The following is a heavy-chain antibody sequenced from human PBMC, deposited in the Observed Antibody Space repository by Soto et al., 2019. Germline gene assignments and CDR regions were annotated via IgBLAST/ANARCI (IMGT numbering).Heavy chain of an antibody. J-gene: IGHJ4*02. Sequence: QVQLQESGPGLVKPSQTLSLTCTVSGGSISSGNYYWSWIRQPPGKGLEWIGFISYSGSTYYNAPLKSRVTISVDTSTHPFSLNLNSVTAADTAVYYCATLGTSATELYYFDSWGQGTLVTASS. D-gene: IGHD1-7*01. CDR3: ATLGTSATELYYFDS. CDR2: ISYSGST. V-gene: IGHV4-30-4*01. CDR1: GGSISSGNYY.